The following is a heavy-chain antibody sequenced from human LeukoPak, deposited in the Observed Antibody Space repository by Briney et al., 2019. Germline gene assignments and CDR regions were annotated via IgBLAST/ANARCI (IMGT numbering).Heavy chain of an antibody. D-gene: IGHD3-22*01. CDR3: AREGYDSSGYYPTDY. Sequence: GGSLRLSCAAPGFTFSSYWMSWVRQAPGKGLEWVANIKQDGSEKYYVDSVKGRFTISRDNAKNSLYLQMDSLRAEDTAVYYCAREGYDSSGYYPTDYWGQGTLVTVSS. CDR1: GFTFSSYW. V-gene: IGHV3-7*01. J-gene: IGHJ4*02. CDR2: IKQDGSEK.